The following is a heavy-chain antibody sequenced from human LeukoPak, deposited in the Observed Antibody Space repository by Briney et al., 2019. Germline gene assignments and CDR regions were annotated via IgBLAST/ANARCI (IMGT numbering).Heavy chain of an antibody. CDR1: GGSISSGGYY. J-gene: IGHJ3*02. CDR2: IYYSGST. CDR3: ARDKSGGSSDAFDI. D-gene: IGHD2-15*01. Sequence: PSETLSLTCTVSGGSISSGGYYWSWIRQHPGKGLEWVGYIYYSGSTYYNPSLKSRVTISVDTSKNQFSLKLSSVTAADTAVYYCARDKSGGSSDAFDIWGQGTMVTVSS. V-gene: IGHV4-31*03.